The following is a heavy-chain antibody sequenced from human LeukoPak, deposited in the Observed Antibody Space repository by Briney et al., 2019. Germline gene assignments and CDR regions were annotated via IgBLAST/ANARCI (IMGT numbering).Heavy chain of an antibody. V-gene: IGHV1-69*05. Sequence: SVKVSCKASGGTFSSYAISWVRQAPGQGLEWMGGIIPIFGTANYAQKFQGRVTITTDESTSTAYMELSSLRSEDTAVYYCAGTNSKIDWFDPWGQGTLVTVSS. D-gene: IGHD4-11*01. CDR3: AGTNSKIDWFDP. J-gene: IGHJ5*02. CDR2: IIPIFGTA. CDR1: GGTFSSYA.